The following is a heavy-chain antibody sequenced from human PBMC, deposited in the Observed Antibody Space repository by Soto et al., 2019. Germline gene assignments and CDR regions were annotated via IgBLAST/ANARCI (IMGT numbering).Heavy chain of an antibody. CDR1: GGSISSYY. Sequence: SEALYLTCTVSGGSISSYYLSWGRQPAGKGLEWIGRIYTSGSTNYNPSLKSRVTMSVDTSKNQFSLKLSSVTAADTAVYYCARDDYRRELLSEGGMDVWGQGTKVTGS. J-gene: IGHJ6*02. D-gene: IGHD1-26*01. CDR3: ARDDYRRELLSEGGMDV. CDR2: IYTSGST. V-gene: IGHV4-4*07.